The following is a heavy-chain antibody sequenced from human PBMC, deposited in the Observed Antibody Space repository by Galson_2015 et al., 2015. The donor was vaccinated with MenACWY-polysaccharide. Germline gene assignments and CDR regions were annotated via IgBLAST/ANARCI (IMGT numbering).Heavy chain of an antibody. Sequence: SLRLSCAVSGFTFSDAWMSWVRQVPGKGLEWVGRITSKTDGESTDYAAPAKGRFTISRDDSKNTLYLQMNSLKTEDTAVYYCATDAIYASGSYYRGFTFDCWGQGTLVTVSS. J-gene: IGHJ4*02. D-gene: IGHD3-10*01. V-gene: IGHV3-15*01. CDR1: GFTFSDAW. CDR3: ATDAIYASGSYYRGFTFDC. CDR2: ITSKTDGEST.